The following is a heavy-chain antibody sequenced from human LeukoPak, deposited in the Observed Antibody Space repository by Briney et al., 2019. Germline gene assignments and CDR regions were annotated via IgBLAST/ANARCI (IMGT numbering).Heavy chain of an antibody. Sequence: SETLSLTCTVSGGSISSYYWSWIRQPAGKGLEWIGRIYTSGSTNYNPSLKSRVTMSVDTSKNQFSLKLSSVTAADTAVYYCARGLDDYGDSEHAFDIRGQGTMVTVSS. V-gene: IGHV4-4*07. J-gene: IGHJ3*02. CDR1: GGSISSYY. CDR2: IYTSGST. CDR3: ARGLDDYGDSEHAFDI. D-gene: IGHD4-17*01.